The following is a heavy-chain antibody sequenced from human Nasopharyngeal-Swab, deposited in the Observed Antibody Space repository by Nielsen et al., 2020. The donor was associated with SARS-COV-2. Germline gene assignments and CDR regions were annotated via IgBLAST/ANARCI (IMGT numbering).Heavy chain of an antibody. J-gene: IGHJ6*02. D-gene: IGHD3-9*01. CDR1: GFTFSSYS. CDR2: ISSSSSYI. V-gene: IGHV3-21*01. CDR3: ARGCVLTGPTCNYYGMDA. Sequence: GESLKISCAASGFTFSSYSMNWVRQAPGKGLEWVSSISSSSSYIYYADSVKGRFTISRDNAKNSLYLQMNSLRAEDTAVYYCARGCVLTGPTCNYYGMDAWGQGTTVTVSS.